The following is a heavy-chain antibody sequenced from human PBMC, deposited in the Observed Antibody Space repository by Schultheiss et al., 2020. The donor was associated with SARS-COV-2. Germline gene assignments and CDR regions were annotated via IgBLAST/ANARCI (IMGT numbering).Heavy chain of an antibody. Sequence: GESLKISCAVSGFSFSDYWMHWVRQAPGKGLEWVSRISADGRLITYADSVKGRFTISRDSAKSILHLQMNSLRAGDTAVYYCVRGLGDYWGQGTLVTVSS. CDR3: VRGLGDY. CDR2: ISADGRLI. CDR1: GFSFSDYW. V-gene: IGHV3-74*01. J-gene: IGHJ4*02. D-gene: IGHD7-27*01.